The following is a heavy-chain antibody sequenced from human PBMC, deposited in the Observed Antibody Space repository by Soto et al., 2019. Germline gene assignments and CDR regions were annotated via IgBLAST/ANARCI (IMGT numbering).Heavy chain of an antibody. J-gene: IGHJ5*02. D-gene: IGHD6-13*01. Sequence: GGSLRLSCVASGFTFSTYWMHWVRQVPGKGPVWVSRINSDERITNYADSVKGRFTISRDNAKNTLYLQMNSLRAEDTAVYYCARDKHLAPTAQVNWFDNLGQGT. V-gene: IGHV3-74*01. CDR3: ARDKHLAPTAQVNWFDN. CDR1: GFTFSTYW. CDR2: INSDERIT.